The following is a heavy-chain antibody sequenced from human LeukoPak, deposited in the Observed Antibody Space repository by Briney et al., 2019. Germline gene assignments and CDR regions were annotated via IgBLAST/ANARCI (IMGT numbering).Heavy chain of an antibody. CDR3: ARDSAELLLEQYFQH. D-gene: IGHD3-10*01. V-gene: IGHV3-30*04. J-gene: IGHJ1*01. CDR2: ISYDGSNK. Sequence: GGSLRLSCAASGFAFSSYAMHWVRQAPGKGLEWVAVISYDGSNKYYADSVKGRFTISRDNSKNTLYLQMNSLRAEDTAVYYCARDSAELLLEQYFQHWGQGTLVTVSS. CDR1: GFAFSSYA.